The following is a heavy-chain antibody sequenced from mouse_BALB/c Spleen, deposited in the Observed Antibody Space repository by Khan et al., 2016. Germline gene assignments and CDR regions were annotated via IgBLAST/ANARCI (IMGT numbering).Heavy chain of an antibody. CDR1: GFNIKDYY. V-gene: IGHV14-1*02. CDR3: AGEISYHTSREFAY. CDR2: IDPENGQT. Sequence: EVQLQESGAELVRPGALVKLSCKASGFNIKDYYLHWVKQRPEQGLEWVGWIDPENGQTIYDPKFKGKASMTADTSSNTAYLQLSSLTSEDTAVYYCAGEISYHTSREFAYWGQGTLVTVSA. J-gene: IGHJ3*01. D-gene: IGHD2-12*01.